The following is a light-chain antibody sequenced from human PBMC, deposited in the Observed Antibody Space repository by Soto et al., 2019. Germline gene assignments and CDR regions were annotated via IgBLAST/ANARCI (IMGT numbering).Light chain of an antibody. CDR1: QSVSSSY. V-gene: IGKV3-20*01. CDR3: QQYGSSPRA. J-gene: IGKJ1*01. Sequence: EIMLTQSPDTLSLSPGERATLSCRASQSVSSSYLAWYQQKPGQAPRLLIYGASSRATGIPDRFSGSGSGTDFTLTISRLEPEDFAVYYCQQYGSSPRAFGQGPKVEIK. CDR2: GAS.